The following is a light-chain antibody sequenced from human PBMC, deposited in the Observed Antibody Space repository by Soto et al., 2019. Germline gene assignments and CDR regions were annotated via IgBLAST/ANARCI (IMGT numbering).Light chain of an antibody. J-gene: IGLJ1*01. CDR2: DVS. Sequence: QSALTQPRSVSRSPGQSVTISCTRTSSDVGGYNYVSWYQQHPGKAPKLMIYDVSKRPSGVPDRFSGYKSGNTASLTISGLQAEDEADYYCCSYAGSPYGFGTGTKVTVL. CDR3: CSYAGSPYG. CDR1: SSDVGGYNY. V-gene: IGLV2-11*01.